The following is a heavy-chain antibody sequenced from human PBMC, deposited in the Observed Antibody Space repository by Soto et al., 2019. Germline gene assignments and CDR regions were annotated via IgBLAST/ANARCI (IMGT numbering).Heavy chain of an antibody. CDR1: NYSISSGYH. V-gene: IGHV4-38-2*02. CDR2: IYQSGNT. J-gene: IGHJ4*02. CDR3: VRGKVNFDF. Sequence: PSETLSLTCIVSNYSISSGYHWGWIRQPPGKGLEGIGTIYQSGNTYQNPSLKSRVILSIDTSKNQFSLNLRNVTAADTAVYYCVRGKVNFDFWGKGILVTVS.